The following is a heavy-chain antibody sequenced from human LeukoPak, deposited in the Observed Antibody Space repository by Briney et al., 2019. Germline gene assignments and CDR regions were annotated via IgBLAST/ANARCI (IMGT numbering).Heavy chain of an antibody. CDR3: VTSPIIYGDTAMDFDY. CDR1: GGSISSGSYY. Sequence: PSETLSLTCTVSGGSISSGSYYWSWIRQPAGKGLEWIGRIYTSGSTNYNPSLKSRVTISVDTSKNQFSLKLSSVTAADTAVYYCVTSPIIYGDTAMDFDYWGQGTLVTVSS. D-gene: IGHD5-18*01. J-gene: IGHJ4*02. CDR2: IYTSGST. V-gene: IGHV4-61*02.